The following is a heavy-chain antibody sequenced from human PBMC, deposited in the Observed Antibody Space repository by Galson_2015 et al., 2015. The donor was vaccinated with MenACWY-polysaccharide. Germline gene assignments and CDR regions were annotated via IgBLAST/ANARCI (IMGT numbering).Heavy chain of an antibody. CDR2: ISNSGGST. J-gene: IGHJ4*02. CDR3: AKGITGTSDPLSGGY. V-gene: IGHV3-23*01. Sequence: SLRLSCAASGFTFSTYVMSWVRQAPGKGLEWVSVISNSGGSTNYADSVKGRFTISRDNSKNTLYLQMNSLRAEDTAVYYCAKGITGTSDPLSGGYWGQGTLVTVSS. D-gene: IGHD1-7*01. CDR1: GFTFSTYV.